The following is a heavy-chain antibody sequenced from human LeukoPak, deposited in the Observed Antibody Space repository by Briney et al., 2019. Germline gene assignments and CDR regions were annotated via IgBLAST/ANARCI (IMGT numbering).Heavy chain of an antibody. Sequence: PGGSLRLSCAASGFTFSSYSMNWVRQAPGKGLEWVSSISSSSYIYYADSVKGRFTISRDNAKNSLYLQMNSLRAEDTAVYYCARDRQWLVPSTWDYWGQGTLVTVSS. CDR3: ARDRQWLVPSTWDY. V-gene: IGHV3-21*01. CDR1: GFTFSSYS. D-gene: IGHD6-19*01. J-gene: IGHJ4*02. CDR2: ISSSSYI.